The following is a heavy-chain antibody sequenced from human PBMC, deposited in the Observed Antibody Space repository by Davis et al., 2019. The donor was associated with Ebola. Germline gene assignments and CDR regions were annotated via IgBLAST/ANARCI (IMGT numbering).Heavy chain of an antibody. V-gene: IGHV3-48*02. D-gene: IGHD2-15*01. CDR2: ISRTGSTI. J-gene: IGHJ4*02. CDR3: AREVADYYFDY. CDR1: GFTFSSYG. Sequence: PGGPLRLSCAAAGFTFSSYGMNWVRQAPGRGLEWLSYISRTGSTIYYADSVKGRFTISRDNAKNSLYLQMNSVRDEDTAVYYCAREVADYYFDYWGQGTLVTVSS.